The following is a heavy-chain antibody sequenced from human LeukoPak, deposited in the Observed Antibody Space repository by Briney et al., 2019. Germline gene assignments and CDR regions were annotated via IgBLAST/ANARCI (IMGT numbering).Heavy chain of an antibody. V-gene: IGHV3-23*01. J-gene: IGHJ3*02. CDR2: ISGSGGST. CDR3: ANGYYYDSSGYHSAFDI. CDR1: GFTFSSYA. D-gene: IGHD3-22*01. Sequence: GGSLRLSCAASGFTFSSYAMSWVRQAPGKGLEWVSAISGSGGSTYYADSVKGRFTISRDNSKNTLYLQMNSLRAEDTAVYYCANGYYYDSSGYHSAFDIWGQGTMSPSLQ.